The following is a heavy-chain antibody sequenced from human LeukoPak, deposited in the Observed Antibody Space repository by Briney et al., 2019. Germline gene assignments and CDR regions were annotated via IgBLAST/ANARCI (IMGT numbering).Heavy chain of an antibody. CDR3: ARGAHGSSWYLDYCYYMDV. Sequence: ASVKVSCKASGYTFTSYGISWVRQAPGQGLEWMGWISAYNGNTNYAQKLQGRVTMTTDTSTSTAYMELRSLRSDDTAVYYCARGAHGSSWYLDYCYYMDVWGKGTTVTISS. CDR1: GYTFTSYG. D-gene: IGHD6-13*01. CDR2: ISAYNGNT. V-gene: IGHV1-18*01. J-gene: IGHJ6*03.